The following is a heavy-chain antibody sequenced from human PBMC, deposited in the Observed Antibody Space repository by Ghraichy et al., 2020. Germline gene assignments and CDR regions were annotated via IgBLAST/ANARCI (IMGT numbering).Heavy chain of an antibody. CDR1: GFDFSSFN. CDR3: VRRPEDYIWGTSRPFDH. CDR2: ISSNGATT. V-gene: IGHV3-64D*06. J-gene: IGHJ4*02. Sequence: GGSLRLSCSASGFDFSSFNMYWVRQAPGEGLEYVSGISSNGATTYYADSVKGRFTISRDNPKNTLYFQMSSLKTEDMAVYYCVRRPEDYIWGTSRPFDHWGQGTLVSVSP. D-gene: IGHD3-16*02.